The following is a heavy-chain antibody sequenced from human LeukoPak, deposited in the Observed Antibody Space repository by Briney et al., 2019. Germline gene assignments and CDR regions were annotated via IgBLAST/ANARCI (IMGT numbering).Heavy chain of an antibody. Sequence: SETLSLTCAVYGGSFSGYYWSWIRQPPGKGLEWIGEINHSGSTNYNPSLKSRATISVDTSKNQFSLKLSSVTAADTAVYYCARVRLRFYYGSGSYYSSFDYWGQGTLVTVSS. CDR1: GGSFSGYY. V-gene: IGHV4-34*01. D-gene: IGHD3-10*01. CDR2: INHSGST. CDR3: ARVRLRFYYGSGSYYSSFDY. J-gene: IGHJ4*02.